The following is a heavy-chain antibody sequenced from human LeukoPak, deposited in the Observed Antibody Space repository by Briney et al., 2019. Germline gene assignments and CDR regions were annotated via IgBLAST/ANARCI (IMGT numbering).Heavy chain of an antibody. D-gene: IGHD5-24*01. CDR3: ARDHRRDGYNYADY. V-gene: IGHV1-69*13. Sequence: SVKVSCKASGGTFSSYAISWVRQAPGQGLEWMGGIIPIFGTANYAQKFQGRVTITADESTSTAYMELSSLRSEDTAVYYCARDHRRDGYNYADYWGQGTLVTVSS. J-gene: IGHJ4*02. CDR1: GGTFSSYA. CDR2: IIPIFGTA.